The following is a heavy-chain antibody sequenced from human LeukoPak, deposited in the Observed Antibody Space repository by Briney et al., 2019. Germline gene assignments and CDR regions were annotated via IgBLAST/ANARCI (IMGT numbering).Heavy chain of an antibody. J-gene: IGHJ3*02. Sequence: SETLSLTCSVSVVSMNGYYWSWLRQSAGNRLEWIGHVDSSGNTNYNPSLKSRVTISVDTSKNQFSLKLSSVTAADTAVYYCARRCRPRHRPNDAFDIWGQGTMVTVSS. CDR3: ARRCRPRHRPNDAFDI. CDR2: VDSSGNT. CDR1: VVSMNGYY. V-gene: IGHV4-4*07.